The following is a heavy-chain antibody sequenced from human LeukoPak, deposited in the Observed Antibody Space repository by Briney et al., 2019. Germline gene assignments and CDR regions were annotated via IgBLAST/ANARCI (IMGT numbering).Heavy chain of an antibody. CDR2: IIPTFGTA. D-gene: IGHD6-19*01. CDR3: ARYSGARIAVAGPYYYGMDV. J-gene: IGHJ6*02. Sequence: SVTVSCTASGGTFSSYAISWVRQAPGQGLGWMGGIIPTFGTANYAQKFQGRVTITADESTSTAYMELSSLRSEDTAVYYCARYSGARIAVAGPYYYGMDVWGQGTTVTVSS. V-gene: IGHV1-69*13. CDR1: GGTFSSYA.